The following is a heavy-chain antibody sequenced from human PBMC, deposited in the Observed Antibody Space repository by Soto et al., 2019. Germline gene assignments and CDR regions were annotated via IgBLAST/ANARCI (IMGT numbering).Heavy chain of an antibody. CDR1: GYTFTGYY. D-gene: IGHD6-6*01. CDR3: AREYVSSSSNAFDI. V-gene: IGHV1-2*04. J-gene: IGHJ3*02. Sequence: ASVKVSCKASGYTFTGYYMHWVRQAPGQGLEWMGWINPNSGGTNYAQKFQGWVTMTRDTSISTAYMELSRLRSDDTAVYYCAREYVSSSSNAFDIWGQGTMVTVSS. CDR2: INPNSGGT.